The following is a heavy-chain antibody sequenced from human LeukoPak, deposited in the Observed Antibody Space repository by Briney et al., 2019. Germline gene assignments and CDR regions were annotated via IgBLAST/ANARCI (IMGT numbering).Heavy chain of an antibody. V-gene: IGHV1-69*05. Sequence: ASVKVSCKASGGTFSSYAISWVRQAPGQGLEWMGRIIPIFGTANYAQKFQGRVTITTDESTSTAYMELSSLRSEDTAVYYCARGPIRGVPLRYFDYWGQGTLVTVSS. J-gene: IGHJ4*02. CDR1: GGTFSSYA. CDR2: IIPIFGTA. D-gene: IGHD3-10*01. CDR3: ARGPIRGVPLRYFDY.